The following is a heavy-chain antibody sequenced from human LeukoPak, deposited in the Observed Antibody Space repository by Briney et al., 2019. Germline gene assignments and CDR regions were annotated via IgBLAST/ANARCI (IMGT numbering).Heavy chain of an antibody. V-gene: IGHV3-30*07. CDR1: GFTFSSYA. CDR3: AKKSGGCDWGPFYFDY. CDR2: ISYDGSNK. D-gene: IGHD2-21*02. J-gene: IGHJ4*02. Sequence: GGSLRLSCAASGFTFSSYAMHWVRQAPGKGLEWVAVISYDGSNKYYADSVKGRFTISRDTSKNTLYLQMNSLRAEDTAVYYCAKKSGGCDWGPFYFDYWGQGTLVTVSS.